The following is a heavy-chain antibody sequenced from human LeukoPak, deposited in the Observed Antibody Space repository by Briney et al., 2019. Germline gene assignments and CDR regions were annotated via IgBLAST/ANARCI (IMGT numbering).Heavy chain of an antibody. Sequence: GGSLILSCAASGFTVSSNYMSWVRQAPGKGLEWVSVIYSGGSTYYADSVKGRFTISRDNSKNTLYLQMNSLRAEDTAVYYCAWVRYSSANDYWGQGTLVTVSS. V-gene: IGHV3-53*01. J-gene: IGHJ4*02. CDR1: GFTVSSNY. CDR3: AWVRYSSANDY. D-gene: IGHD6-25*01. CDR2: IYSGGST.